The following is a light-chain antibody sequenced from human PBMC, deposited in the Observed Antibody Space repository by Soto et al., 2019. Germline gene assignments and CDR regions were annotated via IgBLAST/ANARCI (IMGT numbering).Light chain of an antibody. Sequence: EIVLTQSPDTLSLSPGERATLSCWASHSVTTHLAWFQQRPGQTPRLLIYDESTRAPGIPARFSGRGSGADFTLTISSLEPEDFAVYYCQQRSDSITFGQGTRLEI. CDR2: DES. CDR1: HSVTTH. V-gene: IGKV3-11*01. CDR3: QQRSDSIT. J-gene: IGKJ5*01.